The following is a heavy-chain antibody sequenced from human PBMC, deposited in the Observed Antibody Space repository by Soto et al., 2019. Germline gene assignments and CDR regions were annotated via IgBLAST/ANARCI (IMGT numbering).Heavy chain of an antibody. D-gene: IGHD6-19*01. CDR3: ARKSSSWPSDY. V-gene: IGHV4-38-2*01. J-gene: IGHJ4*02. Sequence: PSETLSLTCAVSGYSIISGYYCGWIRQPPGKGMESFGSSYHSGSTDYNPSLKSRVTMSVDTSKNQFTLKLSSVTAADTAVYYCARKSSSWPSDYWGQGTLVTVSS. CDR2: SYHSGST. CDR1: GYSIISGYY.